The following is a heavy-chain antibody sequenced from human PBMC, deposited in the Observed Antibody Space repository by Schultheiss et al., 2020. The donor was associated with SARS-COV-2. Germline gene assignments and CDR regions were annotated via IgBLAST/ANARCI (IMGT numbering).Heavy chain of an antibody. D-gene: IGHD2-8*01. CDR3: ARDRSDIVLMVYAATGGMDV. J-gene: IGHJ6*02. CDR1: GGSFSGYY. Sequence: SQTLSLTCAVYGGSFSGYYWSWIRQPPGKGLEWIGYIYYSGSTNYNPSLKSRVTISVDTSKSQFSLKMTSVTAADTAVYYCARDRSDIVLMVYAATGGMDVWGQGTTVTVSS. V-gene: IGHV4-59*12. CDR2: IYYSGST.